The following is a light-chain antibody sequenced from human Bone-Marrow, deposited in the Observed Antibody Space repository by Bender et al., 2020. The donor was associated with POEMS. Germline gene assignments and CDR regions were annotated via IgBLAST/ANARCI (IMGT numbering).Light chain of an antibody. CDR1: NGDIGTYDY. J-gene: IGLJ2*01. Sequence: QSALTQPPSASGSPGQSVTISCTGTNGDIGTYDYVSWYQQHPGKAPQLIIYEVTNRPSGVPNRFSGSKSGNTASLTISGLQAEDESDYYCTSYAANTNLVFGGGTKLTVL. V-gene: IGLV2-8*01. CDR3: TSYAANTNLV. CDR2: EVT.